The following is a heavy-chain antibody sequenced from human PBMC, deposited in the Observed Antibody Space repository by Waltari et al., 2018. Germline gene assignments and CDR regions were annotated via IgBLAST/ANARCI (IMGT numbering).Heavy chain of an antibody. J-gene: IGHJ4*02. D-gene: IGHD3-22*01. CDR1: GYSISSGYY. CDR3: ARDPNYYDSSGYEFDY. CDR2: IYHSGST. V-gene: IGHV4-38-2*02. Sequence: QVQLQESGPGLVKPSETLSLTCAVSGYSISSGYYWGWIRQPPGKGLEWIGSIYHSGSTDYNPSLKSRVTISVDTSKNQFSLKLSSVTAADTAVYYCARDPNYYDSSGYEFDYWGQGTLVTVSS.